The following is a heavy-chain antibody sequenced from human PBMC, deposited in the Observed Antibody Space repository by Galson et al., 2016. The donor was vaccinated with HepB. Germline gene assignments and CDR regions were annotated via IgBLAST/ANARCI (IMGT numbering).Heavy chain of an antibody. CDR3: AKDRRSGRTDYYYYTYYYYYGMDV. D-gene: IGHD3-3*01. J-gene: IGHJ6*02. CDR1: GFTFDDYT. Sequence: SLRLSCAASGFTFDDYTMHWVRQAPGKGLEWVSLISWDGGSTYYADSVKGRFTISRDNGKNSLYLQMNSLRTEDTALYYCAKDRRSGRTDYYYYTYYYYYGMDVWGQGTTVTVSS. CDR2: ISWDGGST. V-gene: IGHV3-43*01.